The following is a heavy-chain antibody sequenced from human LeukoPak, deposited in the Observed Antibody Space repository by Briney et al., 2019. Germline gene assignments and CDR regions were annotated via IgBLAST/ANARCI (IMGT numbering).Heavy chain of an antibody. V-gene: IGHV4-30-4*01. CDR1: GGSISSGDYY. Sequence: PSETLSLTCTVSGGSISSGDYYWSWIRQPPGKGLEWIGYIYYSGSTYYNPFLKSRVTISVDTSKNQFSLKLSSVTAADTAVYYCAREGGVMDDILTGYTTYYFDYWGQGTLVTVSS. CDR2: IYYSGST. CDR3: AREGGVMDDILTGYTTYYFDY. D-gene: IGHD3-9*01. J-gene: IGHJ4*02.